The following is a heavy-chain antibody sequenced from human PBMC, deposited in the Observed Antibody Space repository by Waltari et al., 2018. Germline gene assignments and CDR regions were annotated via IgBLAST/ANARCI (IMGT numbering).Heavy chain of an antibody. Sequence: QLQLQESGPGLVKPSETLSLTCTVSGGSISSSSYYWGWIRQPPGKGLEWIGSIYYSGSTSYNPSLKSRVTISVDTSKNQFSLKLSSVTAADTAVYYCARDPEVAIFGVGYFDYWGQGTLVTVSS. D-gene: IGHD3-3*01. CDR2: IYYSGST. CDR3: ARDPEVAIFGVGYFDY. CDR1: GGSISSSSYY. J-gene: IGHJ4*02. V-gene: IGHV4-39*07.